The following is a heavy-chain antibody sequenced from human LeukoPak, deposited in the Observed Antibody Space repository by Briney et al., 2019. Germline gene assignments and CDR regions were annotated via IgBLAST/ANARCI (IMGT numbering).Heavy chain of an antibody. V-gene: IGHV1-2*02. CDR2: INPNSGGT. CDR3: ARGSGTMGDAFDI. CDR1: GYTFTGYY. D-gene: IGHD1-1*01. J-gene: IGHJ3*02. Sequence: GASVTVSCEASGYTFTGYYMHWVRQAPGQGLEWMGWINPNSGGTNYAQKFQGRVTMTRDTSISTAYMELSRLRSDDTAVYYCARGSGTMGDAFDIWGQGTMVTVSS.